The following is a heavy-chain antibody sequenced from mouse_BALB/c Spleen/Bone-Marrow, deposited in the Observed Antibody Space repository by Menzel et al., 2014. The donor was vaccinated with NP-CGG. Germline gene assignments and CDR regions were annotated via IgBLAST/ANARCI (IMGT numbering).Heavy chain of an antibody. J-gene: IGHJ2*01. V-gene: IGHV4-2*02. CDR1: GFDFSRYW. CDR2: INPGSSTI. Sequence: EVNVVESGGGLVQPGGSLILSCAASGFDFSRYWMSWARQAPGKGQEWIGEINPGSSTINYTPSLKDKFIISRDNAKXTLYLQMSKVRSEDTALYYCAGLGYYGYFAYWGQGTTLTVSS. D-gene: IGHD1-1*01. CDR3: AGLGYYGYFAY.